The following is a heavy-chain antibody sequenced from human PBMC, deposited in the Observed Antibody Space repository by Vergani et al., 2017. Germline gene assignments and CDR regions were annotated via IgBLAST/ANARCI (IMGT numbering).Heavy chain of an antibody. CDR3: ARDLRLLYNRFDP. V-gene: IGHV3-33*01. D-gene: IGHD1-14*01. Sequence: QVQLVESGGGVVQPGRSLRLSCAASGFTFNQYGMHWVRQAPGQGLEWVAVTWYDGNNKQYADSVKGRFTISRDNSKSTMYLQMNSLRDEDTAVYYCARDLRLLYNRFDPWGQGTLVTVSS. J-gene: IGHJ5*02. CDR2: TWYDGNNK. CDR1: GFTFNQYG.